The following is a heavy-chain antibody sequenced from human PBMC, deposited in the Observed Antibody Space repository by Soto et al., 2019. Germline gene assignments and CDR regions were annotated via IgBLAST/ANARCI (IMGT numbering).Heavy chain of an antibody. J-gene: IGHJ3*02. D-gene: IGHD3-16*01. CDR1: GYTFTSYA. CDR2: INAGNGNT. CDR3: ARSPTFGGFDI. V-gene: IGHV1-3*05. Sequence: QVQLVQSGAEEKKPGASVKVSCKASGYTFTSYAMHWVRQAPGQRLEWMGWINAGNGNTKYSQKFQGRVTITRDTSATTAYMELSSLRSADTAVYYCARSPTFGGFDIWGQGTMVTVSS.